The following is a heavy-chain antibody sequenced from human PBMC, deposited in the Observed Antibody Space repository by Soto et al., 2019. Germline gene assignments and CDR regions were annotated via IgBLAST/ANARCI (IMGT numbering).Heavy chain of an antibody. CDR3: ARSRYGDFLDY. Sequence: QVQLVESGGGLVKPGGSLRLYCAASRFTFSDYYMSWIRQAPGKGLESVSYISGSSTYTYYADSVRGRFTISRDNAKNSLYLQMNSLRAEDTAIYYCARSRYGDFLDYWGQGTLVTVSS. CDR1: RFTFSDYY. D-gene: IGHD4-17*01. CDR2: ISGSSTYT. J-gene: IGHJ4*02. V-gene: IGHV3-11*06.